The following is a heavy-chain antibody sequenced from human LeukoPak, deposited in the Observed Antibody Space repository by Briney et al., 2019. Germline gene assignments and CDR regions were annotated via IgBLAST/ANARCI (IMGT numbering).Heavy chain of an antibody. CDR1: GFTFSSYG. J-gene: IGHJ4*02. CDR2: ISYDGSNK. V-gene: IGHV3-30*03. D-gene: IGHD3-3*01. CDR3: ARDPTRAYDFWSGYLDY. Sequence: QPGRSLRLSCAASGFTFSSYGMHWVRQAPDKGLEWVAVISYDGSNKYYADSVKGRFTISRDNSKNTLYLQMNSLRAEDTAVYYCARDPTRAYDFWSGYLDYWGQGTLVTVSS.